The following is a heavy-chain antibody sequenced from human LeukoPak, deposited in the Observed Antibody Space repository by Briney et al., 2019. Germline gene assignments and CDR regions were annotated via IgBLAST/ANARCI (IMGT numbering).Heavy chain of an antibody. V-gene: IGHV3-30*04. Sequence: PGGSLRLSCAASGFTFSSYAMRWVRQAPGKGLEWVAVISYDGSNKYYADSVKGRFTISRDNSKNTLYLQMNSLRAEDTAVYYCARDPNYYDSSGSIRGFDYWGQGALVTVSS. D-gene: IGHD3-22*01. CDR3: ARDPNYYDSSGSIRGFDY. CDR1: GFTFSSYA. J-gene: IGHJ4*02. CDR2: ISYDGSNK.